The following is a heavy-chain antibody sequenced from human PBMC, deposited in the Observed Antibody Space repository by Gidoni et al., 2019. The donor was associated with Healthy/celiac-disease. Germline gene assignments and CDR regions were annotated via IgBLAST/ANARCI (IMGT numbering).Heavy chain of an antibody. Sequence: NYNPSLRSRVTISADTSKNQFSLKRSSVTAADTAVYYCARRRGSGWYFYWGQGTLVTVSS. CDR3: ARRRGSGWYFY. V-gene: IGHV4-34*01. D-gene: IGHD6-19*01. J-gene: IGHJ4*02.